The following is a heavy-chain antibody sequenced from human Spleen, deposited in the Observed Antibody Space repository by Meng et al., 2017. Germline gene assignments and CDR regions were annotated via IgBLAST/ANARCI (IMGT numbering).Heavy chain of an antibody. CDR1: GFTFTDYY. Sequence: GGSLRLSCAASGFTFTDYYMSWIRQAPGKGLEWVSYISSSDSDIYYADSVKGRFTISRDNAKKSLYLQMNSLRVEDTAVYYCARGAGYETSWYVLDYWGQGTLVTVSS. V-gene: IGHV3-11*04. CDR2: ISSSDSDI. D-gene: IGHD6-13*01. J-gene: IGHJ4*02. CDR3: ARGAGYETSWYVLDY.